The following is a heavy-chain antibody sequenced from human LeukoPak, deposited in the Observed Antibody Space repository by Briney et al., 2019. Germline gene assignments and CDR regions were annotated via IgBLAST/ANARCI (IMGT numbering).Heavy chain of an antibody. Sequence: GASVKVSCKASGYTFTGYYMHWVRQAPGQGLEWMGWINPNSGGTNYAQKFQGRVTMTRDTSISTAYMELSRLRSDDTAVYYCAREANDSSGYYPKHDAFDIRGQGTMVTVSS. CDR3: AREANDSSGYYPKHDAFDI. J-gene: IGHJ3*02. CDR2: INPNSGGT. D-gene: IGHD3-22*01. V-gene: IGHV1-2*02. CDR1: GYTFTGYY.